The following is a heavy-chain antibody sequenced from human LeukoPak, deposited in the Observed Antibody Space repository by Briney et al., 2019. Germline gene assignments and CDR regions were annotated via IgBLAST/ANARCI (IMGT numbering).Heavy chain of an antibody. Sequence: ASVKVSCKASGYTFTGYYMHWVRQAPGQGLEWMGWINPNSGGTNYAQKFQGRVTMTRDTSISTAYMELSRLRSDDTAVYYCARDPGRGWYGSENIYWYFDLWGRGTLVTVSS. CDR3: ARDPGRGWYGSENIYWYFDL. CDR1: GYTFTGYY. CDR2: INPNSGGT. V-gene: IGHV1-2*02. D-gene: IGHD6-19*01. J-gene: IGHJ2*01.